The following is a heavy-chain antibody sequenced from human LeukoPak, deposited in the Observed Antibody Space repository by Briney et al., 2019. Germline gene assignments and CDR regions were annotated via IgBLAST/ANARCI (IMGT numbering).Heavy chain of an antibody. D-gene: IGHD3-3*01. J-gene: IGHJ6*02. CDR1: GGSISSYY. CDR3: AKGYDFWSGYYYYHYGMDV. CDR2: INHSGST. V-gene: IGHV4-34*01. Sequence: SETLSLTCSVSGGSISSYYWSWIRQPPGKGLEWIGEINHSGSTNYNPSLKSRVTISVDTSKNQFSLKLSSVTAADTAVYYCAKGYDFWSGYYYYHYGMDVWGHGTTVTVSS.